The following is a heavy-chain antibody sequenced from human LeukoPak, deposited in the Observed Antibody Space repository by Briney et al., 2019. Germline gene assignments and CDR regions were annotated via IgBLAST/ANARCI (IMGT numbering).Heavy chain of an antibody. J-gene: IGHJ4*02. V-gene: IGHV3-11*04. CDR1: GFSFSADY. Sequence: GGSLRLSCAASGFSFSADYMTWIRQAPGKGLEWISHISDRGSVMYYADSVKGRFTISRDNANNSLYLHMNSLRAEDTAVYYCARVVWGSYLDYWGQGVLVTVSS. CDR2: ISDRGSVM. D-gene: IGHD7-27*01. CDR3: ARVVWGSYLDY.